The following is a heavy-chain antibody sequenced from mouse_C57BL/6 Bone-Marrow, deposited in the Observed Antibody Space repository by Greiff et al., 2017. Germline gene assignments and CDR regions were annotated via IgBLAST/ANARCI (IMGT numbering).Heavy chain of an antibody. CDR2: INPNNGGT. CDR3: ARGIYYDYDFDY. D-gene: IGHD2-4*01. V-gene: IGHV1-26*01. J-gene: IGHJ2*01. CDR1: GYTFTDYY. Sequence: VQLKQSGPELVKPGASVKISCKASGYTFTDYYMNWVKQSHGKSLEWIGDINPNNGGTSYNQKFKGKATLTVDKSSSTAYMELRSLTSEDSAVYYCARGIYYDYDFDYWGQGTTLTVSS.